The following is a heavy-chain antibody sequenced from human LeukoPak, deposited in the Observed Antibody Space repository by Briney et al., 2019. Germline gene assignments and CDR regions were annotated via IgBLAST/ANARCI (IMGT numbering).Heavy chain of an antibody. Sequence: ASVKVSCKASGYTFTSYDINWVRQATGQGLEWMGWMNPNSGNTGYAQKFQGRVTMTRNTSISTAYMELSSLRSEDTAVYYCARGGRYSSGWYLSYYYGMDVWGQGTTVTVSS. CDR1: GYTFTSYD. D-gene: IGHD6-19*01. V-gene: IGHV1-8*01. CDR3: ARGGRYSSGWYLSYYYGMDV. CDR2: MNPNSGNT. J-gene: IGHJ6*02.